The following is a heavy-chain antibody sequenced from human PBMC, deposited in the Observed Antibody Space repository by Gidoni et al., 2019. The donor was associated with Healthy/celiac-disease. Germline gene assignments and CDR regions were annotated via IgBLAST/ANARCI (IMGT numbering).Heavy chain of an antibody. J-gene: IGHJ3*02. V-gene: IGHV3-23*01. CDR1: GFTFIRYA. D-gene: IGHD2-15*01. Sequence: EVQLFESGGGFVQTGGSLTLSCSASGFTFIRYAMSWVRQAPGKGLEWVSAISGSGGSTYYADSVKGRFTISRDNSKNTLYLQMKSRRAEDTAGYYCAKDQVVVAAPADAFDIWGQGTMVTVSS. CDR2: ISGSGGST. CDR3: AKDQVVVAAPADAFDI.